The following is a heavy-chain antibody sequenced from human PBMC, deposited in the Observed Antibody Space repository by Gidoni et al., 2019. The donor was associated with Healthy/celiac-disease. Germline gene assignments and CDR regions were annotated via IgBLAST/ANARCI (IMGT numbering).Heavy chain of an antibody. D-gene: IGHD6-13*01. Sequence: QVQLVQSGAEVKKPGASVKVSCKASVYTFTSYAMHWVRQAPGQRLEWMGWINAGNGNTKYSQKFQGRVTITRDTSASTADMELSSLRSEDTAVYYCARDLLSSSPDYWGQGTLVTVSS. CDR2: INAGNGNT. V-gene: IGHV1-3*01. CDR1: VYTFTSYA. J-gene: IGHJ4*02. CDR3: ARDLLSSSPDY.